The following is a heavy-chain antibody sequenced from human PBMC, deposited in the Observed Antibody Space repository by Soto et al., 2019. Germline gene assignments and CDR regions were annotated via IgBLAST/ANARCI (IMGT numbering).Heavy chain of an antibody. J-gene: IGHJ6*02. D-gene: IGHD3-22*01. CDR3: AKDRDYYDSSGYGYLSPWGGLTSPPGGLDV. V-gene: IGHV3-30*18. CDR1: GFTFSSYG. Sequence: PGGSLRLSCAASGFTFSSYGMHWVRQAPGKGLEWVAVISYDGSNKYYADSVKGRFTISRDNSKNTLYLQMNSLRAEDTAVYYCAKDRDYYDSSGYGYLSPWGGLTSPPGGLDVWGQGT. CDR2: ISYDGSNK.